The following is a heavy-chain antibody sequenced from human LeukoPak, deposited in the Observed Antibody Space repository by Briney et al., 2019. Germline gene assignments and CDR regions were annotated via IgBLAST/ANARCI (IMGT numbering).Heavy chain of an antibody. J-gene: IGHJ4*02. V-gene: IGHV3-9*01. Sequence: GRSLRLSCAASGFTFDDYAMHWVRQAPGKGLEWVSGISWNSGSIGYADSVKGRFTISRDNAKNSLYLQMNSLRAEDTALYYCAKDMRSYGLHGPFDYWGQGTLVTVSS. D-gene: IGHD5-18*01. CDR1: GFTFDDYA. CDR3: AKDMRSYGLHGPFDY. CDR2: ISWNSGSI.